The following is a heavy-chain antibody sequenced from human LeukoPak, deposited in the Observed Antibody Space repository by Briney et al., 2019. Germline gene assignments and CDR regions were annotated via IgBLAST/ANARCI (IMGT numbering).Heavy chain of an antibody. CDR1: GYTFTGHY. CDR3: ARVGSSGWDTFEQSPT. V-gene: IGHV1-2*02. CDR2: INPNSGGT. D-gene: IGHD6-19*01. J-gene: IGHJ5*02. Sequence: ASVKVSSKASGYTFTGHYMHCVRQAPGQGLEWMGWINPNSGGTNYAQKFQGRVSMTGDTSISTSYMELSRLSSDDTAVYYCARVGSSGWDTFEQSPTWGQGTLVTVSS.